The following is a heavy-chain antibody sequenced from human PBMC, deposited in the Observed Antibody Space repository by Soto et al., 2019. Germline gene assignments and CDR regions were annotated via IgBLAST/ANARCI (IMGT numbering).Heavy chain of an antibody. V-gene: IGHV3-64*01. Sequence: HPGGSLRLSCAASGFTFSSYAMHWVRQAPGKGLEYVSAISSNGGSTYYANSVKGRFTISRDNSKNTLYLQMGSLRAEDMAVYYCARDHDSSGYYYYFDYWGQGTLVTVSS. CDR1: GFTFSSYA. CDR2: ISSNGGST. CDR3: ARDHDSSGYYYYFDY. J-gene: IGHJ4*02. D-gene: IGHD3-22*01.